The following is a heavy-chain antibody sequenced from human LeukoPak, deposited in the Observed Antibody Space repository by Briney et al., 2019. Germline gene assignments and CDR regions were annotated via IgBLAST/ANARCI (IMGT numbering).Heavy chain of an antibody. CDR3: ARVAEGVFFGELFEAWFDP. D-gene: IGHD3-10*01. J-gene: IGHJ5*02. Sequence: ASVKVSCKASGYTFTGYYMHWVRQAPGQGLGWMGWINPNSGGTNYAQKFKGRVTMTRDTSISTAYMELSRLRSDDTAVYYCARVAEGVFFGELFEAWFDPWGQGTLVTVSS. CDR2: INPNSGGT. CDR1: GYTFTGYY. V-gene: IGHV1-2*02.